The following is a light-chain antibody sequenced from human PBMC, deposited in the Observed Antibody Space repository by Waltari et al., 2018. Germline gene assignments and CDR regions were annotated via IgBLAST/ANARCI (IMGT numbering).Light chain of an antibody. V-gene: IGLV1-44*01. CDR1: SSNVGSHT. J-gene: IGLJ2*01. CDR3: AAWEDSLKGFVG. CDR2: SNR. Sequence: QSVLTQPPSASGTPGQRVTISCSGSSSNVGSHTVNWYQLLPATAPQLHINSNRQSPSRCPDQFSCSKSGTSASLASSGLQAEDEADYCCAAWEDSLKGFVGVGGGTKLTVL.